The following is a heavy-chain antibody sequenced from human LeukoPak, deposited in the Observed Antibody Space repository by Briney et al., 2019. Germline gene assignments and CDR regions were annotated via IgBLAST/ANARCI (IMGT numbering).Heavy chain of an antibody. CDR3: ARGPYYYDSIRRFDP. CDR2: INHSGST. V-gene: IGHV4-34*01. CDR1: GGSFRGYY. J-gene: IGHJ5*02. Sequence: SETLSLTCAVYGGSFRGYYWSWIRQPPGKGLEWVGEINHSGSTNYNPSPKRRVTISVDTSQNQSSLKLSSGTAADTAVYYCARGPYYYDSIRRFDPWGQGTLVTVSS. D-gene: IGHD3-22*01.